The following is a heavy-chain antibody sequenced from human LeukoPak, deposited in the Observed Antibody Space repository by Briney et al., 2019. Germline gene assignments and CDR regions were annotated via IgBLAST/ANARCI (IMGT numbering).Heavy chain of an antibody. D-gene: IGHD3-10*01. CDR3: ARGLLYGSGSYYLY. CDR1: GYTFTSYD. V-gene: IGHV1-8*01. CDR2: MNPNCGNT. Sequence: ASVKVSCRASGYTFTSYDINWVRQATGQGLEWMGWMNPNCGNTGYAQKFQGRVTMTRNTSISTAYMELSSLRSEDTAVYYCARGLLYGSGSYYLYWGQGTLVTVSS. J-gene: IGHJ4*02.